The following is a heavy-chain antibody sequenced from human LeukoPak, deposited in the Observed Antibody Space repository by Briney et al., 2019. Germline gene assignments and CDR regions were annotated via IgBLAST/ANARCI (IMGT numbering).Heavy chain of an antibody. CDR1: GYTFTRYY. CDR3: AREAAVPFPGWDY. D-gene: IGHD6-13*01. CDR2: INPNSGGT. Sequence: GASVKVSCKASGYTFTRYYMHWVRQAPGQGLEWMGWINPNSGGTNYAQKLQGRVTMTRDTSISTAYMELSRLKSDDTAVYYCAREAAVPFPGWDYWGQGALVTVSS. V-gene: IGHV1-2*02. J-gene: IGHJ4*02.